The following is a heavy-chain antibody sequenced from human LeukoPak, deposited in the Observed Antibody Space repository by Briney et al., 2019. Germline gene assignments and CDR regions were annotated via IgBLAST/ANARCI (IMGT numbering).Heavy chain of an antibody. V-gene: IGHV4-59*08. Sequence: SETLSLTRTVSGGSISSYYWSWIRQPPGKGLEWIGYIYYSGSTNYNPSLKSRVTISVDTSKNQFSLKLSSVTAADTAVYYCARVGPQIWFDPWGQGTLVTVSS. CDR2: IYYSGST. J-gene: IGHJ5*02. CDR3: ARVGPQIWFDP. CDR1: GGSISSYY.